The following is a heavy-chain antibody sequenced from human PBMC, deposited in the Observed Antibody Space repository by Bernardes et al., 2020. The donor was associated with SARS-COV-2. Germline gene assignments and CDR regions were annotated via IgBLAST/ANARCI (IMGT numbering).Heavy chain of an antibody. V-gene: IGHV4-39*01. CDR1: GGSISSSSYY. Sequence: SETLSLTCTVSGGSISSSSYYWGWIRQPPGKGLEWIGSIYYSGSTYYNPSLKSRVTISVDTSKNQFSLKLSSVTAADTAVYYCATQYPHILTGPTPLYWYFDLWGRGTLVTVSS. CDR3: ATQYPHILTGPTPLYWYFDL. J-gene: IGHJ2*01. D-gene: IGHD3-9*01. CDR2: IYYSGST.